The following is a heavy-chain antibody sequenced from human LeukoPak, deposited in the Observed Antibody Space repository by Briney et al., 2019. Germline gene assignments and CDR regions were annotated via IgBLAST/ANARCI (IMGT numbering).Heavy chain of an antibody. Sequence: GGSLRLSCAASGFTFSSYWVHWVRQAPGKGLVWVSRINSDGSTTNYADSVEGRFTISRDNAKNTLYLQMNSLRVEDTAVYYCARGYSATIDYWGQGSLVTVSS. CDR2: INSDGSTT. J-gene: IGHJ4*02. V-gene: IGHV3-74*01. CDR3: ARGYSATIDY. CDR1: GFTFSSYW. D-gene: IGHD5-24*01.